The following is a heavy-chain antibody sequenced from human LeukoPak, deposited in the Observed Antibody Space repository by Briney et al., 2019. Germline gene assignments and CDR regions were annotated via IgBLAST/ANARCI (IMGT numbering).Heavy chain of an antibody. CDR2: ISSSSSYI. D-gene: IGHD5-24*01. CDR1: GFTFSSYW. CDR3: ARGEERDGYILLDY. Sequence: PGGSLRLSCAASGFTFSSYWMSWVRQAPGKGLEWVSSISSSSSYIYYADSVKGRFTISRDNAKNSLYLQMNSLRAEDTAVYYCARGEERDGYILLDYWGQGTLVTVSS. J-gene: IGHJ4*02. V-gene: IGHV3-21*01.